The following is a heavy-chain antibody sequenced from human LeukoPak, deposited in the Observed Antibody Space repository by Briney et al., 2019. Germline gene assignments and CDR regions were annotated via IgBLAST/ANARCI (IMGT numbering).Heavy chain of an antibody. J-gene: IGHJ4*02. CDR3: ARRVGSTRYHFDS. V-gene: IGHV4-39*01. Sequence: PSETLSLTCSVSGASINSSRYYWGWIRQSPGTGLEWIAHIFYIGTTYYNPSLKSRVTISIDPAKNQFSLKVTSLTASDTAIYYCARRVGSTRYHFDSWGQGFPVIVSS. CDR2: IFYIGTT. D-gene: IGHD2-2*01. CDR1: GASINSSRYY.